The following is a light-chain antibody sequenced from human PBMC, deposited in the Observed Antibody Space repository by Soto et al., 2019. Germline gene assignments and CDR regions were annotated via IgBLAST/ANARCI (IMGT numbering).Light chain of an antibody. CDR2: DAS. CDR3: QQRSSWPRT. V-gene: IGKV3-11*01. CDR1: QSVSSY. Sequence: EIVFTQSPATLSLSPGERATLSCRASQSVSSYLAWYQQKAGQAPRLLIYDASNRATGIPARFSGSGSGTDFTLTISRLKPEDFAVYYCQQRSSWPRTFGLGTKVEI. J-gene: IGKJ1*01.